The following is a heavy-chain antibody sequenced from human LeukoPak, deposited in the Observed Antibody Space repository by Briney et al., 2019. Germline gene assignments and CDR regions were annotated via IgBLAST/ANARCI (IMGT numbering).Heavy chain of an antibody. CDR2: ISGSGGST. D-gene: IGHD2-2*01. Sequence: PAGSLRLSCAACGFTFSSFTMNWVRQAPGEGLEWVSSISGSGGSTYYADSVEGRFTISRDNSKNTLYLQMNSLRAEDTAVYYCAKEVVVVPAACFDYWGQGTLVTVSS. J-gene: IGHJ4*02. CDR1: GFTFSSFT. CDR3: AKEVVVVPAACFDY. V-gene: IGHV3-23*01.